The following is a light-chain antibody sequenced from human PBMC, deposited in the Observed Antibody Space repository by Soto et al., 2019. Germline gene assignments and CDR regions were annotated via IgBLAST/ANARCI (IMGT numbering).Light chain of an antibody. Sequence: EIVMTQSPVTLSVSPGERATLSCRASQSVSSNLAWYQQKPGQAPSLLIYGAFTRATGIPARFSGTGSGTEFTLTISSLQSEDFALYYCQQYNNWPWTFGQGTKVDIK. CDR1: QSVSSN. CDR2: GAF. J-gene: IGKJ1*01. CDR3: QQYNNWPWT. V-gene: IGKV3-15*01.